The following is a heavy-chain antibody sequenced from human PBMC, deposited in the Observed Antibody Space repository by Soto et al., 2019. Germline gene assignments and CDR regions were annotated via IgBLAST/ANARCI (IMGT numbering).Heavy chain of an antibody. D-gene: IGHD3-3*01. J-gene: IGHJ5*02. Sequence: SETLSLTCAVYGGSFSGYYWSWIRQPPGKGLEWIGEINHSGSTNYNPSLKSRVTISVDTSKNQFSLKLSSVTAADTAVYYCARVARGSITIFGVVTRWFDPWGQGTLVTVSS. V-gene: IGHV4-34*01. CDR2: INHSGST. CDR1: GGSFSGYY. CDR3: ARVARGSITIFGVVTRWFDP.